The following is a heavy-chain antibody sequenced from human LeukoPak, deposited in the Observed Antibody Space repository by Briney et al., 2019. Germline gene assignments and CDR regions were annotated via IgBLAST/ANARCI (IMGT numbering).Heavy chain of an antibody. CDR1: GYTFTSYD. Sequence: ASVKVSCKASGYTFTSYDINWVRQATGQGLEWMGWMNPNSGNTGYAQKFQGRVTMTRNTSISTAYMELSSLRSEDTAVYYCARGRAGRGVITFNWFDPWGQGTLVTVSS. J-gene: IGHJ5*02. V-gene: IGHV1-8*01. CDR3: ARGRAGRGVITFNWFDP. D-gene: IGHD3-10*01. CDR2: MNPNSGNT.